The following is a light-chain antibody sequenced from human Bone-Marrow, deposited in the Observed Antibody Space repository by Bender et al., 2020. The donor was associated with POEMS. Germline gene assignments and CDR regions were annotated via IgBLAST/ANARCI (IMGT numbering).Light chain of an antibody. Sequence: QSALTQPASVSGSPGQSIAISCTGTSSDVGAYNYVSWFQQHPGEAPKLMIYDVTNRPSGVSDRFFGSKSGNTASLTISGLQAEDEADYYCSSYTTSSTRIFGGGTKLTVL. V-gene: IGLV2-14*03. CDR3: SSYTTSSTRI. CDR1: SSDVGAYNY. J-gene: IGLJ2*01. CDR2: DVT.